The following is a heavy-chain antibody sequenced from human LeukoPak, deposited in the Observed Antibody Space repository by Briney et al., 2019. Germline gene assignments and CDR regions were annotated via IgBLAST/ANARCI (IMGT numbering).Heavy chain of an antibody. Sequence: KPSETLSLTCAVYGGSFSGYYWSWIRQPPGKGLEWIGEINHSGSTNYNPSLKSRVTISVDTSKNQFSLKLSSVTAADTAVYYCAREVGYSYGAKNYYFDYWGQGTLVTVSS. D-gene: IGHD5-18*01. CDR1: GGSFSGYY. CDR2: INHSGST. CDR3: AREVGYSYGAKNYYFDY. J-gene: IGHJ4*02. V-gene: IGHV4-34*01.